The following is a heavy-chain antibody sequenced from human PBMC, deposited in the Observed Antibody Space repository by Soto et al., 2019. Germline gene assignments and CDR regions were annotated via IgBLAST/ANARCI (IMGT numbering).Heavy chain of an antibody. Sequence: GGSLRLSCAASGFTFSSYAMSWVRQAPGKGLEWVSAISGSGGSTYYADSVKGRFTISRDNSKNTLYLQMNSLRAEDTAVYYCAKALTQGYCSGGSCHDAFDIWGQGTMVTVSS. J-gene: IGHJ3*02. V-gene: IGHV3-23*01. CDR2: ISGSGGST. D-gene: IGHD2-15*01. CDR3: AKALTQGYCSGGSCHDAFDI. CDR1: GFTFSSYA.